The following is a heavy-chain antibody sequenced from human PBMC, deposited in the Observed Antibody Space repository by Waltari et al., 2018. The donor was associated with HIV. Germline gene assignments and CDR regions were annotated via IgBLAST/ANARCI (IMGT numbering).Heavy chain of an antibody. CDR2: IKNEAYGGTA. CDR3: SRDRLCTSSNCFAAGVEDV. CDR1: GFNFGDYT. Sequence: EVQVVESGGGLVQPGRSLRLSCTVSGFNFGDYTMSWFRQAPGEGLEWVAFIKNEAYGGTAQYAASVRGRFTISRDDSKSIAYLHMDSLKTEDTAVYYCSRDRLCTSSNCFAAGVEDVWGQGTTVTVSS. J-gene: IGHJ6*02. V-gene: IGHV3-49*03. D-gene: IGHD2-2*01.